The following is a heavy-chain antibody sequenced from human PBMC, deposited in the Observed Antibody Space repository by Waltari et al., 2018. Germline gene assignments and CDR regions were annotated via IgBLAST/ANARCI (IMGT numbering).Heavy chain of an antibody. J-gene: IGHJ4*02. Sequence: EVQLVQSGGGLVQPGGSLRRAWEASGFLFSNYALRCVRQAPGRGLEWVLGITASGSHTHFVDSVKGRFTISRDNSKNIVYLQMNSLRAEDTAVYYCAKDYDYLTGYYTDMGYWGQGTLVTVSS. D-gene: IGHD3-9*01. CDR3: AKDYDYLTGYYTDMGY. CDR1: GFLFSNYA. V-gene: IGHV3-23*04. CDR2: ITASGSHT.